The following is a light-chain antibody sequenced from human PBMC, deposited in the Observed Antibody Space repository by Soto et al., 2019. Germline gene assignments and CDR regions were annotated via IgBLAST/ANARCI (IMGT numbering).Light chain of an antibody. V-gene: IGKV1-5*03. Sequence: DIQMTQSPSTLYASVGDRVTITCRASQSISVWLAWYQQKAGKAPNLLIYKASRLESGVPSRFSGSGSETEFTLTISGLQPGDSATYYCQQYNSYSPTFGQGTKV. CDR3: QQYNSYSPT. J-gene: IGKJ1*01. CDR2: KAS. CDR1: QSISVW.